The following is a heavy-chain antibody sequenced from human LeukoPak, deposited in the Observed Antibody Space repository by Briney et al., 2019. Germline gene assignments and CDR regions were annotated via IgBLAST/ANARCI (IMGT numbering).Heavy chain of an antibody. CDR3: AKVSRDIVVVPAAVHYYYYYMDV. V-gene: IGHV4-59*01. CDR2: IYYSGST. J-gene: IGHJ6*03. CDR1: GGSISSYY. Sequence: SETLSLTCTVSGGSISSYYWSWIRQPPGKGLEWIGYIYYSGSTNYNPSLKSRVTISVDTSKNQFSLKLSSVTAADTAVYYCAKVSRDIVVVPAAVHYYYYYMDVWGKGTTVTVSS. D-gene: IGHD2-2*01.